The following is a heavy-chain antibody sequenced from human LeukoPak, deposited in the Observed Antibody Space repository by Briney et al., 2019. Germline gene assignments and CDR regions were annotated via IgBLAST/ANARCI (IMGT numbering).Heavy chain of an antibody. D-gene: IGHD3-3*01. J-gene: IGHJ6*02. CDR2: ISNDGSTT. V-gene: IGHV3-74*01. CDR1: GFTFSTYW. Sequence: GGSLRLSCAASGFTFSTYWMHWVRQTPGRGLVWVSHISNDGSTTSYADSVKGRFTISRDNAKNTLYLQMNSLRAEDTAVYYCARDRFEPWGQGTTVTVSS. CDR3: ARDRFEP.